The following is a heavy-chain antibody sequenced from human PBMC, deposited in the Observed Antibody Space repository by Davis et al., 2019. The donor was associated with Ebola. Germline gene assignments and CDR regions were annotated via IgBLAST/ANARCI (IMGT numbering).Heavy chain of an antibody. V-gene: IGHV5-51*01. Sequence: GESLKISCTGSGYNFDTQWIVWVRQMPGKGLEWMGAIYPSDSDVRYSPSFQGQVTLPADRSISTAYLQWSSLKASDTAIYYCARHGSVLVPAIYWGQGTLVTVSS. CDR3: ARHGSVLVPAIY. CDR1: GYNFDTQW. J-gene: IGHJ4*02. D-gene: IGHD2-2*01. CDR2: IYPSDSDV.